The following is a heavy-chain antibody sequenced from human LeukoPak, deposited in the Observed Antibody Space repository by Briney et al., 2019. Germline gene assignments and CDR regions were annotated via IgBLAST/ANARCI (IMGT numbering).Heavy chain of an antibody. CDR2: INPNSGGT. CDR1: GYTFTDYY. V-gene: IGHV1-2*02. CDR3: ARDASLSYCSGGSCYSLYYYYMDV. D-gene: IGHD2-15*01. J-gene: IGHJ6*03. Sequence: ASVKVSCKASGYTFTDYYMHWVRQAPGQGLEWMGWINPNSGGTNYAQKFQGRVTMTRDTSISTAYMELSRLRSDDTAVYYCARDASLSYCSGGSCYSLYYYYMDVWGKGTTVTVSS.